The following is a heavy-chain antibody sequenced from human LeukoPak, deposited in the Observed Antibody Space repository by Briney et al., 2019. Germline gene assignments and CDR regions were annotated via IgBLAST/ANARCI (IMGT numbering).Heavy chain of an antibody. J-gene: IGHJ2*01. D-gene: IGHD6-13*01. Sequence: ASVKVSCKASGGTFSSYAISWVRQAPGQGLEWMGGIIPIFGTANYAQKFQGRVTITADESTSTAYMELSSLRSEDTAVYYCARAPQGYSSSWLYWYFDLWGRGTLVTASS. CDR1: GGTFSSYA. CDR3: ARAPQGYSSSWLYWYFDL. CDR2: IIPIFGTA. V-gene: IGHV1-69*13.